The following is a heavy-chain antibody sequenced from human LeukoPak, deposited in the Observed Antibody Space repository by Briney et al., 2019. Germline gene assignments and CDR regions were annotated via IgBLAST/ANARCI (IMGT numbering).Heavy chain of an antibody. CDR1: GDSISSYY. Sequence: SETLSLTCTVSGDSISSYYWSWIRQPPGKGLEWIGYIYYSERTNYNPSLKSRVTMSVDRSRNQFSLKLTSVTAADTAVYYCARQKWEQQGRDYYFNGLDVWGPGTTVIVSS. CDR2: IYYSERT. CDR3: ARQKWEQQGRDYYFNGLDV. D-gene: IGHD1/OR15-1a*01. J-gene: IGHJ6*02. V-gene: IGHV4-59*08.